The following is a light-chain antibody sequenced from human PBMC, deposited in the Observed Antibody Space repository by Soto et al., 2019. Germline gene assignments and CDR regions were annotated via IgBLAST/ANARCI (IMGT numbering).Light chain of an antibody. J-gene: IGKJ4*01. CDR3: QQHSNWPLT. Sequence: EIVLTQSPATLSLSPGERATLSCRASQSVGNNLAWYQQKPGQAPGLLIYEASTRATGIPARFSGSGSGTDFTLTISSLEPEDFAVYYCQQHSNWPLTFGGWTKGDTK. CDR1: QSVGNN. V-gene: IGKV3-11*01. CDR2: EAS.